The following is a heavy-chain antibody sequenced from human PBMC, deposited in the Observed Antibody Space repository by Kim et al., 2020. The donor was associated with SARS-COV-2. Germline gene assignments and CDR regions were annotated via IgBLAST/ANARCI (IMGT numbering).Heavy chain of an antibody. V-gene: IGHV1-69*13. Sequence: SVKVSCKASGGTFSSYAISWVRQAPGQGLEWMGGIIPIFGTANYAQKFQGRVTITADESTSTAYMELSSLRSEDTAVYYCARVGGAPDTAMDLDYWGQGTLVTVSS. CDR1: GGTFSSYA. CDR2: IIPIFGTA. D-gene: IGHD5-18*01. J-gene: IGHJ4*02. CDR3: ARVGGAPDTAMDLDY.